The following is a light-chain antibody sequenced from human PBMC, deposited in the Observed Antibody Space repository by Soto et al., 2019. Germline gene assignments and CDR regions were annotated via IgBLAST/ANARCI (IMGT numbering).Light chain of an antibody. CDR1: SSNIGSNY. Sequence: QSAVTQPPSASGTPGQRVTISCSGGSSNIGSNYVFWYQQLPGAAPKLLMYRNDQRPSGVPDRLSGSKSGTSASLAISGLRSEDEADYYCAAWDDSLSGYVFGTGTKLTVL. CDR2: RND. V-gene: IGLV1-47*01. CDR3: AAWDDSLSGYV. J-gene: IGLJ1*01.